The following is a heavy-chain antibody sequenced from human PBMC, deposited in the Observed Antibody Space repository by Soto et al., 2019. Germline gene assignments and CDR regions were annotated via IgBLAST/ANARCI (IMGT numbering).Heavy chain of an antibody. D-gene: IGHD2-15*01. CDR3: ARDGEGGTHDY. J-gene: IGHJ4*02. Sequence: EVQLVESGGGLVQPGGSLRLSCAASGFTVSSNYMSWVRQAPGKGLEWVSVMYSGGSTYYADSVKGRFTISRHNSKNTLYLQMNSLRAEDTAVYYCARDGEGGTHDYWGQGTLVTVSS. CDR2: MYSGGST. CDR1: GFTVSSNY. V-gene: IGHV3-53*04.